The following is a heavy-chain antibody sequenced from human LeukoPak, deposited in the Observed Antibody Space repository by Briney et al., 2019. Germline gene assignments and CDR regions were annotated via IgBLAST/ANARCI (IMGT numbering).Heavy chain of an antibody. V-gene: IGHV3-30*02. CDR2: IRYDGSNK. Sequence: GGFLRLPRATSGFNFSCHGQQWVRQAPGKGPEGVAFIRYDGSNKYYADSVKGRFTISRDNSKNTLYLQMNSLRAEDTAVYYCARDVNWNDDFGWSDPWGQGTLVTVSS. CDR3: ARDVNWNDDFGWSDP. D-gene: IGHD1-20*01. J-gene: IGHJ5*02. CDR1: GFNFSCHG.